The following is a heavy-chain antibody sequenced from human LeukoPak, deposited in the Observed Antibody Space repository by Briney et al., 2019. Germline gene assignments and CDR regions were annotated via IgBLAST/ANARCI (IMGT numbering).Heavy chain of an antibody. CDR1: GFTFSSYG. V-gene: IGHV3-33*01. CDR3: AREGFGELSPSAYHFDY. CDR2: IWYDGSKK. Sequence: PGGSLRLSCAASGFTFSSYGMHWARQAPGKGLEWVAVIWYDGSKKYYADSVKGRFTISRDNSKNTLYVQMNSLRVEDTAVYYCAREGFGELSPSAYHFDYWGQGTLVTVSS. J-gene: IGHJ4*02. D-gene: IGHD3-10*01.